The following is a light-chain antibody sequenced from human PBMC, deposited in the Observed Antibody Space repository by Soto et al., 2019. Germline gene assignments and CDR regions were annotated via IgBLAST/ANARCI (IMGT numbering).Light chain of an antibody. CDR1: ERIYSAY. CDR3: QQRSNWPSIT. Sequence: EFVLTQSPGTLSLSRGERAPLSCRASERIYSAYLGWYQQKPGQAPRLLIYGTSSRATGIPDRFSGSGSGTDFTLTISRLGPEDFAVYDCQQRSNWPSITFGQGTRLENK. J-gene: IGKJ5*01. V-gene: IGKV3D-20*02. CDR2: GTS.